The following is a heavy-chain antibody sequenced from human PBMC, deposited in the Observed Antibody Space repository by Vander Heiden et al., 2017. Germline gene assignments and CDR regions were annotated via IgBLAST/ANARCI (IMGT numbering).Heavy chain of an antibody. D-gene: IGHD6-19*01. V-gene: IGHV3-23*01. CDR1: GFPFSSYV. CDR3: AIHSSGWYSVY. J-gene: IGHJ4*02. CDR2: ISGSGGST. Sequence: EVQLLESGGGLVQPGGSLRLSCAASGFPFSSYVMSWVRQAPGKGLEWVSSISGSGGSTYYADSVKGRFTISRDNSKNTLYLQMNSLRAEDTAVYYCAIHSSGWYSVYWGQGTLVTVSS.